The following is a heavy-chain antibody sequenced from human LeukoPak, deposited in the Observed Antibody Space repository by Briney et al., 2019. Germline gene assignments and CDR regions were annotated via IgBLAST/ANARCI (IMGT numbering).Heavy chain of an antibody. CDR3: ARRAYGSGSFNRYHFDY. D-gene: IGHD3-10*01. CDR2: IYYSGST. J-gene: IGHJ4*02. Sequence: SETLSLTCTVSGGSNSNYYWSWVRQPPGKGLEWIGYIYYSGSTNYNPSLKSRVTISVHTSSNHFSLKLNPVTAADTAVYYCARRAYGSGSFNRYHFDYWGQGTLVAASS. V-gene: IGHV4-59*08. CDR1: GGSNSNYY.